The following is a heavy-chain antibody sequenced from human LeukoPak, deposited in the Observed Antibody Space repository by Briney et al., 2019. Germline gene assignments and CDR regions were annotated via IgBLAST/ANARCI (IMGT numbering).Heavy chain of an antibody. CDR2: IYSGGST. CDR3: ARVFRPSLTVFIIRGAFGI. V-gene: IGHV3-66*01. CDR1: GFTVSSNY. D-gene: IGHD3-3*01. Sequence: QSGGSLRLSCAASGFTVSSNYMSWVRQAPGKGLEWVSVIYSGGSTYYADSVKGRFTISRDISKNTVYLQMNSLRVEDTAVYYCARVFRPSLTVFIIRGAFGIWGQGTMVTVSS. J-gene: IGHJ3*02.